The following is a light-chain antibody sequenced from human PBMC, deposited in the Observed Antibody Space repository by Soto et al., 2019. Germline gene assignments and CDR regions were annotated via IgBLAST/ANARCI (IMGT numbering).Light chain of an antibody. CDR3: KQSYSTPQT. CDR2: AAS. CDR1: QSISSY. V-gene: IGKV1-39*01. J-gene: IGKJ1*01. Sequence: DIQMTQSPSSLSASVGDRVTITCRASQSISSYLNWYQQKPGKAPKLLIYAASSLQSGVPSRFSGSGSGTDVTLTISSLQPEDFATYYCKQSYSTPQTFGQGTKVDIK.